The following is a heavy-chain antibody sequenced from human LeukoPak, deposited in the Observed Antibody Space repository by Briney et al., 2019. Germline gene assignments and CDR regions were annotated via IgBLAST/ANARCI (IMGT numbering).Heavy chain of an antibody. Sequence: ASVKVSCKTSGYTFTSFEINWVRQPNGQGLEWVGWMNPNSGNTIYAQRFQGRVTMTRDTSISTAYMELSSLRSEDTAMYFGARGLALWGQGTLVTVSS. CDR2: MNPNSGNT. CDR3: ARGLAL. V-gene: IGHV1-8*01. J-gene: IGHJ4*02. CDR1: GYTFTSFE.